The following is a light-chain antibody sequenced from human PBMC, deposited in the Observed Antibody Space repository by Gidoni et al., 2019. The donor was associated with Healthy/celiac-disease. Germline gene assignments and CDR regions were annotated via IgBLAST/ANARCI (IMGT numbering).Light chain of an antibody. CDR2: EVS. CDR3: SSYTSSSTLV. J-gene: IGLJ2*01. V-gene: IGLV2-14*01. CDR1: SSDVGGYNY. Sequence: QSALTQPASVSGSPGHSITIPCTGTSSDVGGYNYVSWYQQHPGKAPKLMIYEVSNRPSGVSNRFSGSKSGNTASLTISGLQAEDEADYYCSSYTSSSTLVFGGGTKLTVL.